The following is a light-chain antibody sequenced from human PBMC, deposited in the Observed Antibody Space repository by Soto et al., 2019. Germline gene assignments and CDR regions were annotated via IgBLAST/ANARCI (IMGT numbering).Light chain of an antibody. CDR3: SSYAGSSNV. V-gene: IGLV2-8*01. J-gene: IGLJ1*01. CDR1: SSDVGGYNY. CDR2: EVN. Sequence: QSVLTQPPSASGPPGQSVAISCTGTSSDVGGYNYVSWYQQHPGKAPKLMIYEVNKRPSGVPDRFSGSKSGNTASLTVSGLQAEDEADYYCSSYAGSSNVFGTGTQVTVL.